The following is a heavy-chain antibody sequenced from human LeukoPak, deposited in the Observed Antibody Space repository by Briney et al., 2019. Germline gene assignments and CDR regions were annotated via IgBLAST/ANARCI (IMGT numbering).Heavy chain of an antibody. CDR2: INHSGST. D-gene: IGHD1-26*01. V-gene: IGHV4-34*01. Sequence: SETLSLTCAVYGGSFSGYYWSWIRQPPGKGLEWIGEINHSGSTNYNPSLKSRVTISVDTSKNQFSLKLSSVTAADTAVYYCARLGVGAMFRVRPRDYYYYYMDVWGKGTTVTVSS. CDR3: ARLGVGAMFRVRPRDYYYYYMDV. CDR1: GGSFSGYY. J-gene: IGHJ6*03.